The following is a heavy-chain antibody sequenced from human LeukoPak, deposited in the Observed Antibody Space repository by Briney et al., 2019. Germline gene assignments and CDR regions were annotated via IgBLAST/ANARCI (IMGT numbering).Heavy chain of an antibody. CDR1: GYSISSGYY. J-gene: IGHJ5*02. CDR3: ARGVGRGSSADWFDP. D-gene: IGHD3-10*01. Sequence: SETLSLTCTVSGYSISSGYYWGWIRQPPGKGLEWIGSIYPSGSTNYSPSLKSRLTISVDKSKNQFSLNLRSVTAADTAVYYCARGVGRGSSADWFDPWGQGTLVTVSS. CDR2: IYPSGST. V-gene: IGHV4-38-2*02.